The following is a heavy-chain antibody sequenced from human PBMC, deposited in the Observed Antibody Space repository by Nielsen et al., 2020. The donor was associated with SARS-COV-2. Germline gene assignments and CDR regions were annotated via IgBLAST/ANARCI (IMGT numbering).Heavy chain of an antibody. Sequence: GESLKISCAASGFTFSSYAMHWVRQAPGKGLEWVAVISYDGSNKYYADSVKGRFTISRDNSKNTLYLQMNSLRAEDTAVYYCATTRGGGTDYWGQGTLVTVSS. D-gene: IGHD2-15*01. J-gene: IGHJ4*02. V-gene: IGHV3-30*04. CDR2: ISYDGSNK. CDR3: ATTRGGGTDY. CDR1: GFTFSSYA.